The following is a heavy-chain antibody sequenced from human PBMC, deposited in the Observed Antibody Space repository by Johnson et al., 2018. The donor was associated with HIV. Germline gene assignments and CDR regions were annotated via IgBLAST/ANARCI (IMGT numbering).Heavy chain of an antibody. D-gene: IGHD2-21*02. CDR1: GFTFSDYY. CDR2: ISSSGSTI. J-gene: IGHJ3*02. Sequence: QVQLVESGGGLVKPGGSLRLSCAASGFTFSDYYMSWIRQAPGTGLEWVSYISSSGSTIYYADSVKGRVTISRDNAKNSLYLQMNSLRAEDTAVYYCARAAYCGGDCYSGSRLDAFDIWGQGTMVTVSS. CDR3: ARAAYCGGDCYSGSRLDAFDI. V-gene: IGHV3-11*04.